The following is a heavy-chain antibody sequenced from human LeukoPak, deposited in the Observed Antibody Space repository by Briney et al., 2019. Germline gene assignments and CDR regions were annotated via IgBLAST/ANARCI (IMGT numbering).Heavy chain of an antibody. Sequence: GGTLRLSCAASGFTFSSYGMSWVRQAPGKGLEWVSAISGTGGTTYYADSVKGRFTISRDNSKNTLYLQMNSLRAEDTAVYYCAKDGGEYYDILTGYYPRLYYMDVWGKGTTVTISS. CDR2: ISGTGGTT. J-gene: IGHJ6*03. V-gene: IGHV3-23*01. CDR3: AKDGGEYYDILTGYYPRLYYMDV. D-gene: IGHD3-9*01. CDR1: GFTFSSYG.